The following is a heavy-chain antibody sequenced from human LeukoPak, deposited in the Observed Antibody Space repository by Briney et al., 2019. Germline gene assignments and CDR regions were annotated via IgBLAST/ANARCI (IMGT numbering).Heavy chain of an antibody. Sequence: GASVKVSFTPSGYTFTDNYINWGRQAPGQGLEWMGRINPNSGATNYAQNFLGRVTMARDTSISTAYMELNSLTSDDTAVYYCARVLFRGSSRFDYWGQGTLVIVSS. CDR1: GYTFTDNY. CDR2: INPNSGAT. D-gene: IGHD1-26*01. V-gene: IGHV1-2*06. CDR3: ARVLFRGSSRFDY. J-gene: IGHJ4*02.